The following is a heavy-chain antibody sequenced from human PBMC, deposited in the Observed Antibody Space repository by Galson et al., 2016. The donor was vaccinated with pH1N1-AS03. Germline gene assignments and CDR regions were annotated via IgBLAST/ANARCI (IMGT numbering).Heavy chain of an antibody. CDR1: GFTFSRSW. CDR2: ISPDGSRT. D-gene: IGHD1-20*01. CDR3: VSYNWNDPHIDS. V-gene: IGHV3-74*01. Sequence: SLRLSCAASGFTFSRSWMYWVRQGPGKGLVWVSRISPDGSRTGYADSVKGRFTISRDNAKNMLYVEMKSLRADDTAVYYCVSYNWNDPHIDSWGRGTQVTVSS. J-gene: IGHJ4*02.